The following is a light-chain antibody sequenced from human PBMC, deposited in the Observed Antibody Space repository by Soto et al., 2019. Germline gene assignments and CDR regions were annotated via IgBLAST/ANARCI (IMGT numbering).Light chain of an antibody. Sequence: QSVLTQSPSASASLGASVKLTCTLSSGHSSYAIAWHQQPPEKGPRYLMKLNSDGSHSKGDGIPDRFSGYSSGAERYLTISSLQSEDEADYYCQTWGSGIPVVFGGGTKLTVL. J-gene: IGLJ2*01. CDR1: SGHSSYA. CDR3: QTWGSGIPVV. CDR2: LNSDGSH. V-gene: IGLV4-69*01.